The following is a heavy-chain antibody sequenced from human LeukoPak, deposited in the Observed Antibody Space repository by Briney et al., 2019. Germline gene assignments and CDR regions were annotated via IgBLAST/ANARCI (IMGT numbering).Heavy chain of an antibody. Sequence: ASVKVSCKASGYTFTSYGISWVRQAPGQGLEWMGWISAYNGNTNYAQKLQGRVTMTTVTSTSTAYMELRSLRSGDTAVYYCARTPRYSSSWVDYWGQGTLVTVSS. CDR2: ISAYNGNT. CDR1: GYTFTSYG. J-gene: IGHJ4*02. CDR3: ARTPRYSSSWVDY. D-gene: IGHD6-13*01. V-gene: IGHV1-18*01.